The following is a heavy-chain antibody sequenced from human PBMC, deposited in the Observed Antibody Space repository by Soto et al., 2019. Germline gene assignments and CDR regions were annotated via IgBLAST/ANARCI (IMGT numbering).Heavy chain of an antibody. CDR3: ARDPRLRRSGRAVAGTGADY. D-gene: IGHD6-19*01. CDR2: ISAYNGNT. V-gene: IGHV1-18*01. Sequence: QVQLVQSGAEVKKPGASVKVSCKASGYTFTSYGISWVRQAPGQGLEWMGWISAYNGNTNYAQKLQGRVTMTTDTSTSTAYMELRSLRSDATAVYYCARDPRLRRSGRAVAGTGADYWGQGTLVTVSS. J-gene: IGHJ4*02. CDR1: GYTFTSYG.